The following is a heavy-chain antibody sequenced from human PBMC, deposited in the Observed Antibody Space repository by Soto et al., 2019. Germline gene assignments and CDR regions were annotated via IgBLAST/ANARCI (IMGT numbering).Heavy chain of an antibody. CDR1: GFTFSSYW. J-gene: IGHJ4*02. D-gene: IGHD3-16*02. CDR3: ARVRMITFGGVIVIPSYFDY. V-gene: IGHV3-7*01. CDR2: IKQDGSEK. Sequence: GGSLRLSCAASGFTFSSYWMSWVRQAPGKGLEWVANIKQDGSEKYYVDSVKGRFTISRDNAKNSLYLQMNSLRAEDTAVYYCARVRMITFGGVIVIPSYFDYWGQGTLVTVSS.